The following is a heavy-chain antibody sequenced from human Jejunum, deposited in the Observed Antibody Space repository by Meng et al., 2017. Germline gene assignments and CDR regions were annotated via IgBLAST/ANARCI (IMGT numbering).Heavy chain of an antibody. Sequence: ASVKVSCKASGYTFSDYNLHWVRQAPGQGLEWMGWIKPYSGGTNYAQRFQGRVTMTRDNSISAGYMELSDLSSDDTAIYYCARDLGGSNYNYYFAYWGQGTLVTVSS. J-gene: IGHJ4*02. CDR2: IKPYSGGT. V-gene: IGHV1-2*02. CDR3: ARDLGGSNYNYYFAY. D-gene: IGHD1-26*01. CDR1: GYTFSDYN.